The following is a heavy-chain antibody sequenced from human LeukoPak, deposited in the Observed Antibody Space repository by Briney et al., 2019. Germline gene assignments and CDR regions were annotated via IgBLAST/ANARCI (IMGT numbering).Heavy chain of an antibody. J-gene: IGHJ4*02. CDR3: AKDVRWRLPYFDY. CDR1: GFTFSSYA. Sequence: GGSLRLSCAASGFTFSSYAMSWVRQAPGKGLEWVSSISGSSGSTYYADSAKGRFSISRDNSKNTLYPQVNSLRADDTAVYYCAKDVRWRLPYFDYWGQGTLVTVPS. V-gene: IGHV3-23*01. D-gene: IGHD4-23*01. CDR2: ISGSSGST.